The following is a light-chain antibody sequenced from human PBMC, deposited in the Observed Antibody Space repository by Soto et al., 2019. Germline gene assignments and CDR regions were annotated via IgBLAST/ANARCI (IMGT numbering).Light chain of an antibody. Sequence: QSALTQPASMSGSPGQSISISSTGTSGDVGGYNYVSWYQQHPGKAPKLMIYDVSNRPSGVSNRFSGSKSGNTASLTISGLQSEDEADYYCSSYTSSSTLEIGGGTKLTVL. CDR3: SSYTSSSTLE. V-gene: IGLV2-14*01. CDR2: DVS. J-gene: IGLJ2*01. CDR1: SGDVGGYNY.